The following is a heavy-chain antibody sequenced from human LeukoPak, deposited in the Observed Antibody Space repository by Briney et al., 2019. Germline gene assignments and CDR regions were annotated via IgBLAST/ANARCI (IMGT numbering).Heavy chain of an antibody. Sequence: ASVKVSCKASGYTFTGYYIHWVRQAPGQGLEWMGWINPNSGGTNNAQKFQGRVTMTRDTSISTAYMELSRLRSDDTAVYYCARDLVGDGYQYFDYWGQGTLVTVSS. J-gene: IGHJ4*02. CDR3: ARDLVGDGYQYFDY. V-gene: IGHV1-2*02. CDR1: GYTFTGYY. D-gene: IGHD5-24*01. CDR2: INPNSGGT.